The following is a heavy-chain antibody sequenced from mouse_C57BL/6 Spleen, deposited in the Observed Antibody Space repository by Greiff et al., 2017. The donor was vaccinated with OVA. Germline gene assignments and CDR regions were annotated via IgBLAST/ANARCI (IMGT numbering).Heavy chain of an antibody. CDR3: ARYGNSAY. D-gene: IGHD2-1*01. J-gene: IGHJ3*01. CDR1: GFSLTSYG. CDR2: IWSGGST. V-gene: IGHV2-2*01. Sequence: VKLQESGPGLVQPSQCLSITCTVSGFSLTSYGVHWVRQSPGKGLEWLGVIWSGGSTDYNAAFISRLGISKDNSKSQVFFKMNSLQADDTAIYYCARYGNSAYWGQGTLVTVSA.